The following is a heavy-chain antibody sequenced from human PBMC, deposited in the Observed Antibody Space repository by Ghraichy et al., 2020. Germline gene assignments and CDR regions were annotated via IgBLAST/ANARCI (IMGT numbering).Heavy chain of an antibody. Sequence: SETLSLTCTVSGGSISSSYWSWIRQPPGKGLEWIGYIYYSGSTNYNPSLKSRVTISVDTSKNQFSLKLSSVTAADTAVYYCARVYPYCSSTSCNEYFQHWGQGTLVTVSS. V-gene: IGHV4-59*01. CDR2: IYYSGST. CDR1: GGSISSSY. J-gene: IGHJ1*01. CDR3: ARVYPYCSSTSCNEYFQH. D-gene: IGHD2-2*01.